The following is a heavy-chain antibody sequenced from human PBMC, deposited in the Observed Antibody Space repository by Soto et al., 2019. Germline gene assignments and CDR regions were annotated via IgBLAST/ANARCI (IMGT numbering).Heavy chain of an antibody. J-gene: IGHJ4*02. V-gene: IGHV1-8*01. Sequence: VQLVQSGAEVKKPGASVKVSCKASGYTFTNYDIHWVRQATGQGLEWMGWMSPNNGNTGYAQKFQGRVTMTISTFISTAYMELSGLTSEDTAVYYCARGPFVGCGGGSCDSWWGQGTLVTVSS. CDR1: GYTFTNYD. CDR3: ARGPFVGCGGGSCDSW. D-gene: IGHD2-15*01. CDR2: MSPNNGNT.